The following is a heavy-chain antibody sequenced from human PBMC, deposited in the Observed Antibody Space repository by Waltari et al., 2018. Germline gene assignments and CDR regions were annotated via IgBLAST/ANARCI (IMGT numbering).Heavy chain of an antibody. Sequence: QVQLQQWGAGLLKPSETLSLTCAVYGGSFSGYYWSWIRQPPGKVLEWIGEINHSGSTNYNPSLKSRVTISVDTSKNQFSLKLSSVTAADTAVYYCARRPAAVAGTHWFDPWGQGTLVTISS. D-gene: IGHD6-19*01. CDR1: GGSFSGYY. CDR2: INHSGST. CDR3: ARRPAAVAGTHWFDP. J-gene: IGHJ5*02. V-gene: IGHV4-34*01.